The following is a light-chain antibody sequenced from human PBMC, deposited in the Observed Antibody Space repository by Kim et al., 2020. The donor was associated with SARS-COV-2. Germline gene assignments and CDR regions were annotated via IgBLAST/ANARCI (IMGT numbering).Light chain of an antibody. V-gene: IGKV3-20*01. CDR3: QQYGYSST. J-gene: IGKJ1*01. Sequence: LAPGERATLSCKTTQSVINNYLAWYQQKPGQDPRLVISGVSRRATGIPDRFSGSGSGTDFTLTISRLEPEDFAVYYCQQYGYSSTFGQGTKVDIK. CDR1: QSVINNY. CDR2: GVS.